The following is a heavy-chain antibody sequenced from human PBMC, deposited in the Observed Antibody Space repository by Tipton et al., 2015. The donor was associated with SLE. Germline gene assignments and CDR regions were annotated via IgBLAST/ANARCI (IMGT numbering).Heavy chain of an antibody. CDR2: ASYSGRP. V-gene: IGHV4-59*01. Sequence: TLSLTCTVSGGSISSYYWSWIRQPPGKGLEWIGDASYSGRPNSNPSLKSRVTVSVDTSQNQFSLRLRSVTAADSAVYYCARADYSAYDVPQFDLWGQGALVTVSS. CDR3: ARADYSAYDVPQFDL. D-gene: IGHD5-12*01. J-gene: IGHJ4*02. CDR1: GGSISSYY.